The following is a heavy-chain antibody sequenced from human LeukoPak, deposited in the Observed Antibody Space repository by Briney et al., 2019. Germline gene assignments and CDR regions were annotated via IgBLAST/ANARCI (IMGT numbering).Heavy chain of an antibody. D-gene: IGHD4/OR15-4a*01. CDR3: ARYVLVDY. CDR1: GFTFSSYW. V-gene: IGHV3-7*01. J-gene: IGHJ4*02. CDR2: IKQDGCER. Sequence: PGGSLRLSCVASGFTFSSYWMTWVRQAPGKGLEWVANIKQDGCERYYVDSVKGRFTISRDNAKNSLYLQVNSLRADDTAVYYCARYVLVDYWGQGTLVTVSS.